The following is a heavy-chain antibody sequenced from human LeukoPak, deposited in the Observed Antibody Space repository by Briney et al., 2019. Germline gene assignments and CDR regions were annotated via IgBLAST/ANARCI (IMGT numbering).Heavy chain of an antibody. CDR3: ARLFFVIDT. D-gene: IGHD3-3*01. J-gene: IGHJ5*02. V-gene: IGHV4-59*08. Sequence: SETLSLTCTVSGGSISSYYWSWIRQPPGKGLEWIGYIYYSGSTNYNPSLKSRVTISVDTPKNQFSLQLSSVTAADTAVYYCARLFFVIDTWGQGTLVTVSS. CDR1: GGSISSYY. CDR2: IYYSGST.